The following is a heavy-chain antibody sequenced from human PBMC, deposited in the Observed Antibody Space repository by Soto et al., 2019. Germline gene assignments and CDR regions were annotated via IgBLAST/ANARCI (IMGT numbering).Heavy chain of an antibody. J-gene: IGHJ6*02. CDR3: ARSQGSSTSLEIYYYYYYGMDV. CDR2: IIPIPGTA. V-gene: IGHV1-69*01. Sequence: QVQLVQSGAEVKKPGSSVKVSCKASGGTFGSYAISWVRQAPGQGLEWMGGIIPIPGTANYAQKFQGRVTIAADESTSTAYMELRSLRSEDTAVYYCARSQGSSTSLEIYYYYYYGMDVWGQGTTVTVSS. D-gene: IGHD2-2*01. CDR1: GGTFGSYA.